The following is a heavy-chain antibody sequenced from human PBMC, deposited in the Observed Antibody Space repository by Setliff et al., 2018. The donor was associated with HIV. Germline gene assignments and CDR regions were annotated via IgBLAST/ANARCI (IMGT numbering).Heavy chain of an antibody. D-gene: IGHD6-13*01. CDR3: ARSPYSSSWTGVYYYYYGMDV. J-gene: IGHJ6*02. CDR2: IYTSGST. CDR1: GGSISSGSYY. V-gene: IGHV4-61*02. Sequence: TLSLTCTVSGGSISSGSYYWSWIRQPAGKGLEWIGRIYTSGSTNYNPSLKSRVTISVDTSKNQFSLKLSSVTAADTAVYYCARSPYSSSWTGVYYYYYGMDVWGQGTTVTVSS.